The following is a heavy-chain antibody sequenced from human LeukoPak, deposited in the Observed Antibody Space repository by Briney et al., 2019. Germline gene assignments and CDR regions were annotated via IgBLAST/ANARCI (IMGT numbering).Heavy chain of an antibody. Sequence: SETLSLTCAVYGGSFSGYYWTWIRQTPGKGLEWIGEINHSGSTNYNPSLRSRVTISVDTSKNQFSLKLSSVTAADTAVYYCAGGTPWELLRFDYWGHGTLVTVSS. D-gene: IGHD1-26*01. CDR1: GGSFSGYY. CDR2: INHSGST. V-gene: IGHV4-34*01. CDR3: AGGTPWELLRFDY. J-gene: IGHJ4*01.